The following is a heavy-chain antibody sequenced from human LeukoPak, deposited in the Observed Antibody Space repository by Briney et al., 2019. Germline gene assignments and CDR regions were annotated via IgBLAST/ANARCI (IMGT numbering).Heavy chain of an antibody. V-gene: IGHV3-30-3*01. D-gene: IGHD5-24*01. J-gene: IGHJ4*02. CDR3: ATYSLEMATISPFDY. Sequence: RGSLRLSCAASGFTFSSYAMHWVRQAPGKGLEWVAVISYDGSNKYYADSVKGRFTISRDNSKNTLYLQMNSLRAEDTAVYYCATYSLEMATISPFDYWGQGTLVTVSS. CDR2: ISYDGSNK. CDR1: GFTFSSYA.